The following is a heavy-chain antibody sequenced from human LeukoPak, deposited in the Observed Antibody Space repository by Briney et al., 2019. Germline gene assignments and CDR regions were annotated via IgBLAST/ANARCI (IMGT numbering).Heavy chain of an antibody. CDR1: GYSISSGYY. Sequence: PSETLSLTCAVSGYSISSGYYCGWIRQPPGKGLEWIGSIYHSGSTYYNPSLKSRVTISVDTSKNQFSLKLSSVTAADTAVYYCARRALWELPGWLDPWGQGTLVTVSS. CDR2: IYHSGST. D-gene: IGHD1-26*01. J-gene: IGHJ5*02. V-gene: IGHV4-38-2*01. CDR3: ARRALWELPGWLDP.